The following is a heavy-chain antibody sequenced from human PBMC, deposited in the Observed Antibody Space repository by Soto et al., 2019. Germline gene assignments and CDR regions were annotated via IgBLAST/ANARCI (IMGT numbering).Heavy chain of an antibody. CDR1: GYSFTDYH. CDR2: INPKSGGT. Sequence: QVQLVQSGAEVKKPGASVKVSCKASGYSFTDYHIHWVRQAPGQGLEWLGRINPKSGGTSTAQKFQRWVTRTTDTSISTASMELTRLTSDDTAIYYCARGDSTDCSNGVCSFFYNHDMDVWGQGTTVTVSS. J-gene: IGHJ6*02. CDR3: ARGDSTDCSNGVCSFFYNHDMDV. D-gene: IGHD2-8*01. V-gene: IGHV1-2*04.